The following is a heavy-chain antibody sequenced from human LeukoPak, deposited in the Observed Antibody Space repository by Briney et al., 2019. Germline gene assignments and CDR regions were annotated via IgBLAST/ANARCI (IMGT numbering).Heavy chain of an antibody. CDR1: GYTFTSYA. Sequence: ASVKVSCKASGYTFTSYAMNWVRQAPGQGLEWMGWINTNTGNPTYAQGLTGRFVFSLDTSVSTAYLQISSLKAEDTAVYYCASFEYSSGWYGDYFDYWGQGTLVTVSS. V-gene: IGHV7-4-1*02. J-gene: IGHJ4*02. CDR2: INTNTGNP. CDR3: ASFEYSSGWYGDYFDY. D-gene: IGHD6-19*01.